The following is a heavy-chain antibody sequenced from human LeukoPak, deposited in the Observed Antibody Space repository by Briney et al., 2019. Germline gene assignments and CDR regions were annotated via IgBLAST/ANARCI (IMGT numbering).Heavy chain of an antibody. CDR3: AKDRANMDV. D-gene: IGHD3-10*01. Sequence: GGSLTFSCAASASTFSSYGMTWVRQAPGNGLEWVSAISGSGGSTYYADSVRGRFTISRDNSKNTLYLQMNSLRAEDTAVYYCAKDRANMDVWGKGTTVTISS. CDR1: ASTFSSYG. CDR2: ISGSGGST. J-gene: IGHJ6*03. V-gene: IGHV3-23*01.